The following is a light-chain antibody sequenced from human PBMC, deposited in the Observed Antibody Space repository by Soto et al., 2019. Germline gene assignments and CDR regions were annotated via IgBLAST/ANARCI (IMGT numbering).Light chain of an antibody. J-gene: IGKJ3*01. CDR3: EQSYSTILFT. Sequence: DIRMTQSPSSLCASVGDRVTITCRASQSISSYLNWYQQKPGKAPKLLIYAASSLQSGVPSRFSGSGSGTDFTLTISSLQPEDFATYYCEQSYSTILFTFGPGTKVDIK. V-gene: IGKV1-39*01. CDR2: AAS. CDR1: QSISSY.